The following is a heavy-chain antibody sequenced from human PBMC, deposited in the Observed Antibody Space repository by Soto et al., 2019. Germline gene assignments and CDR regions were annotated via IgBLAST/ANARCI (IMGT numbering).Heavy chain of an antibody. CDR2: ISAYSGKT. Sequence: QVHLVQSGAEVKKPGASVRVSCKASGYTFSNYGISWVRQAPGQGLEWMGWISAYSGKTNYAQSLQVRVTMTTDTSTNTAYMELRSLTSDDTAVYYCARTGELRIDSWGQGTLVTVSS. V-gene: IGHV1-18*01. J-gene: IGHJ4*02. CDR3: ARTGELRIDS. D-gene: IGHD1-7*01. CDR1: GYTFSNYG.